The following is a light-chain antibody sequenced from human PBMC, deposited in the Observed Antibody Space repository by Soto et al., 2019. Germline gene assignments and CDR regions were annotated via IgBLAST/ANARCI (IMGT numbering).Light chain of an antibody. J-gene: IGKJ1*01. CDR2: GAS. CDR1: QSVSNNY. Sequence: EIVLTQSPGALSLSPGERATLSCRASQSVSNNYLAWYQQKPGQAPILLIYGASSGATGIPDRFSGSGSGTDFTLTISRLEPEDFAVYYWPQYGRSRTFGQGTKVEIK. CDR3: PQYGRSRT. V-gene: IGKV3-20*01.